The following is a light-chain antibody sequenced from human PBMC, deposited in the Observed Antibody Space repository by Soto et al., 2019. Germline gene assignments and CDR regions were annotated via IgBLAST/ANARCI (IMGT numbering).Light chain of an antibody. V-gene: IGKV1-39*01. CDR2: GAS. CDR1: QSIRSH. J-gene: IGKJ3*01. Sequence: DIQMTQSPSSLSASVGDRVSITCRASQSIRSHLNWFQHKPGKAPKVLIYGASSLQGGVPSRFSGSGSGTDLTLNIKSLQPEDFATDYCHQSFSSPFTFGPGTKVDVK. CDR3: HQSFSSPFT.